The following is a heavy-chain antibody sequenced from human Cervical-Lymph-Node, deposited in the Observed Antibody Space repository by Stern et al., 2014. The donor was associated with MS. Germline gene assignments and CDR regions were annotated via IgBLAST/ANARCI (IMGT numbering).Heavy chain of an antibody. Sequence: QVQLVQSGAEVTKPGSSVKVSCKASGATFSKFPSSWARQAPGQGLEWMGGIFPVFGTPTYAQEFRGRVTITADVSSSTVYMELSSLRSDDTAVYYCALSSETSDRWYSLGYDLWGQGTLVTVSS. CDR2: IFPVFGTP. D-gene: IGHD6-13*01. J-gene: IGHJ5*02. CDR3: ALSSETSDRWYSLGYDL. CDR1: GATFSKFP. V-gene: IGHV1-69*01.